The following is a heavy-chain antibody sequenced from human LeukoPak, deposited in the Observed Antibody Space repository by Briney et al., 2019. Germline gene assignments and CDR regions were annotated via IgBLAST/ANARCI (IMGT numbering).Heavy chain of an antibody. CDR2: IWYDGSNK. CDR1: GFTFSDYY. J-gene: IGHJ5*02. CDR3: ATSPGDYYGSGSVNWFDP. Sequence: GGSLRLSCAASGFTFSDYYLTWIRQAPGKGLEWVAVIWYDGSNKYYADSVKGRFTISRDNSKNTLYLQMNSLRAEDTAVYYCATSPGDYYGSGSVNWFDPWGQGTLVTVSS. V-gene: IGHV3-33*08. D-gene: IGHD3-10*01.